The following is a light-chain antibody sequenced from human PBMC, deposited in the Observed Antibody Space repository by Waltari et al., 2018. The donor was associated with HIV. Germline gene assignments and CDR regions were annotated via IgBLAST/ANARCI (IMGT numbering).Light chain of an antibody. CDR2: KVS. V-gene: IGKV2-30*01. CDR1: QSLVYRDGSIY. Sequence: DVVMTQSPLSLPVTLGQPASISCRSSQSLVYRDGSIYLNWFPQRPGQSPRRLIYKVSNRDSGVPSRFSGSGSGTEFTVTISSLQPEDFATYYCQQSYSAPYTFGPGTKVDIK. J-gene: IGKJ3*01. CDR3: QQSYSAPYT.